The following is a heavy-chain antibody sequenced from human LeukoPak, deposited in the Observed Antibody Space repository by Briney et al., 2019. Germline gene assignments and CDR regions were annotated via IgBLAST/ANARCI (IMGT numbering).Heavy chain of an antibody. V-gene: IGHV4-39*07. J-gene: IGHJ4*02. CDR3: ARMAGLLSGSTYFDY. D-gene: IGHD6-19*01. CDR2: IYYSGST. CDR1: GGSISSSSYY. Sequence: KTSETLSLTCTVSGGSISSSSYYWGWIRQPPGKGLEWIGSIYYSGSTYYNPSLKSRDTISVDTSKNQFSLKLSSVTAADTAVYYCARMAGLLSGSTYFDYWGQGTLVTVSS.